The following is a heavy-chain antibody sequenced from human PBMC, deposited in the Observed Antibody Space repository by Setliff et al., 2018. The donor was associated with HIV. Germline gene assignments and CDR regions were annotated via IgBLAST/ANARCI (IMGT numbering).Heavy chain of an antibody. V-gene: IGHV3-23*03. CDR2: INGGGNYI. CDR1: GFTFSTYD. D-gene: IGHD1-26*01. J-gene: IGHJ4*02. Sequence: GGSLRLSCAASGFTFSTYDMTWVRQAPGKGLEWVSLINGGGNYIQYADSVKGRFIISRDNSKIMLYLQMNSLRAEDTALYYCTKREAGAKPFDYWGRGTLVTVSS. CDR3: TKREAGAKPFDY.